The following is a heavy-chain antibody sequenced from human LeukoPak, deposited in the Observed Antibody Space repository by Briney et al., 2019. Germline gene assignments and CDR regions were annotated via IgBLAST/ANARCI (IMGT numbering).Heavy chain of an antibody. D-gene: IGHD2-21*02. CDR2: INPNSGGT. J-gene: IGHJ4*02. CDR3: ARASDSSRASDFDS. Sequence: ASVKVSCKASGYIFTGYYMHWVRQAPGQGLGWMGGINPNSGGTYYAQNFQGRVTMTRDTSITTAYMELSRLRSDDTAVYYCARASDSSRASDFDSWGQGTLVTVSS. V-gene: IGHV1-2*02. CDR1: GYIFTGYY.